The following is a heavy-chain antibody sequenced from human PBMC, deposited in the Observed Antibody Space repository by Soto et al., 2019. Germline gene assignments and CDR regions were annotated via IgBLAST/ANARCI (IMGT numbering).Heavy chain of an antibody. V-gene: IGHV5-10-1*01. CDR1: GYSFAGYW. Sequence: GESLKISCKGSGYSFAGYWITWVRQKPGKGLEWMGRIDPSDSQTYYSPSFRGHVTISVTKSITTVFLQWSSLRASDTAVYYCARDQRYDFWSGRFDPWGQGTLVTVSS. J-gene: IGHJ5*02. CDR3: ARDQRYDFWSGRFDP. D-gene: IGHD3-3*01. CDR2: IDPSDSQT.